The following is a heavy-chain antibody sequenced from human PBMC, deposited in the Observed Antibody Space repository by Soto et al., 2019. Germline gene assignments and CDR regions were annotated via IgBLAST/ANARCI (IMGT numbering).Heavy chain of an antibody. CDR2: ISYDGSNK. V-gene: IGHV3-30*03. Sequence: QVQLVESGGGVVQPGRSLRLSCAASGFTFSSYGMHWVRQAPGKGLEWVAVISYDGSNKYYADSVKGRFTISRDNSKNTLYLQMNSLRAEDTAVYYCAPGGGNEGVAGHAFDIWGQGTMVTVSS. CDR1: GFTFSSYG. J-gene: IGHJ3*02. D-gene: IGHD6-19*01. CDR3: APGGGNEGVAGHAFDI.